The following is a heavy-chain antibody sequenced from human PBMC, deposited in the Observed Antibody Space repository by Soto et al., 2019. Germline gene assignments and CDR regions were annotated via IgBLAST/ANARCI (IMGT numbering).Heavy chain of an antibody. Sequence: PSETLSLTCTVSGGSISSYYWSWIRQPPGKGLEWIGYIYYSGSTNYNPSLKSRVTISVDTSKNQSSLKLSSVTAADTAVYYCARDNAWADSSGYYYGMGNWFDPWGQGTLVTVSS. CDR1: GGSISSYY. V-gene: IGHV4-59*01. D-gene: IGHD3-22*01. CDR2: IYYSGST. J-gene: IGHJ5*02. CDR3: ARDNAWADSSGYYYGMGNWFDP.